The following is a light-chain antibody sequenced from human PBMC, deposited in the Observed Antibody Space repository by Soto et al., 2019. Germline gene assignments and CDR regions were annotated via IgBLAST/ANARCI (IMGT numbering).Light chain of an antibody. J-gene: IGKJ1*01. Sequence: EIVITQSPSTLSVSPGERATLSCRASQSVSSNLAWYQQKPGQAPRLLIYGASSRATGIPDRFSGSGSGTDFTLTISRLEPEDFAVYYCQQYNNWPPVTFGQGTKVDIK. V-gene: IGKV3D-15*01. CDR3: QQYNNWPPVT. CDR1: QSVSSN. CDR2: GAS.